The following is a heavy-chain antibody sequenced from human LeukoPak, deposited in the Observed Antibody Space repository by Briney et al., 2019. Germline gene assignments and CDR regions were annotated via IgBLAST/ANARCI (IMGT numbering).Heavy chain of an antibody. V-gene: IGHV3-30*02. Sequence: AGGSLRLPCAASGFTFSSYGMHWVRQAPGKGLEWVAFIRYDGSNKYYADSVKGRFTISRDNSKNTLYLQMNSLRAEDTAVYYCAKDHNLGYCSGGSCYYFDYWGQGSLVTVSS. CDR1: GFTFSSYG. J-gene: IGHJ4*02. D-gene: IGHD2-15*01. CDR2: IRYDGSNK. CDR3: AKDHNLGYCSGGSCYYFDY.